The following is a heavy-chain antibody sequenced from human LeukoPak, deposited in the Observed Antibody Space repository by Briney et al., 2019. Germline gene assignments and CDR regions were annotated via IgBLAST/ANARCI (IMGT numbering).Heavy chain of an antibody. D-gene: IGHD3-22*01. J-gene: IGHJ5*02. CDR1: GGSISNYY. V-gene: IGHV4-4*07. CDR2: IYTSGST. CDR3: ARGGNVVSNWFDP. Sequence: SETLSLTCSVSGGSISNYYWSWIRQPAGKGLEWIGRIYTSGSTYYNPSLKSRVTMSIDTSKNQFSLLLTSVTAADTGVYYCARGGNVVSNWFDPWGQGILVTVSS.